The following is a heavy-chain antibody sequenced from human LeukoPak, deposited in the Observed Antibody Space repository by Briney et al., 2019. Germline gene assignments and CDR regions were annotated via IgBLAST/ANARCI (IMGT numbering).Heavy chain of an antibody. J-gene: IGHJ4*02. V-gene: IGHV4-59*08. CDR2: IYYSGST. CDR3: ARLDLVDTALFDY. CDR1: GGSISSYY. D-gene: IGHD5-18*01. Sequence: PSETLSLTCTVSGGSISSYYWSWIRQPPGKGLEWIGYIYYSGSTNYNPSLKSRVTISVDTSKNQFSLKLSSVTAADTAVYYCARLDLVDTALFDYWGQGTLVTVSS.